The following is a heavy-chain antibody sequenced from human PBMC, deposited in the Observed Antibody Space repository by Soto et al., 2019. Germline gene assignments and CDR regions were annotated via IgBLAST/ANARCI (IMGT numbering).Heavy chain of an antibody. J-gene: IGHJ6*02. Sequence: EVQVLESGGGLVQPGGSLRLSCAGSGFMFSNFAMTWVRQAPGKGLEWVSTTRSNGEHTYYADSVKGRFTVSRDNSKNTLFLEMSSLRAEDTAIYYCAKDSKSVSVSAARVYGMDVWGQGTTVTVS. V-gene: IGHV3-23*01. CDR1: GFMFSNFA. CDR3: AKDSKSVSVSAARVYGMDV. D-gene: IGHD2-2*01. CDR2: TRSNGEHT.